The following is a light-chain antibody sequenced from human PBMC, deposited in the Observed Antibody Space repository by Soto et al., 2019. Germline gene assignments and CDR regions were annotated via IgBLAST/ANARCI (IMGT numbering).Light chain of an antibody. CDR2: SAS. V-gene: IGKV3-15*01. Sequence: DTVITQSPATRSVSLGERATIPCRASQTVSTRLAWYQQKPGQAPKVLIYSASSRASGVLARFSGSGSGTEFTLTISGLQAEDFAAYYCQQYGSSSGTFGQGTKVDIK. J-gene: IGKJ1*01. CDR1: QTVSTR. CDR3: QQYGSSSGT.